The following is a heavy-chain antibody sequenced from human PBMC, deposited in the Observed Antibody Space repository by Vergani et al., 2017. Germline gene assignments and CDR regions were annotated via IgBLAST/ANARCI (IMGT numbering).Heavy chain of an antibody. CDR2: INPNSGGT. CDR1: GYTFTGYY. D-gene: IGHD4-23*01. Sequence: QVQLVQSGAEVKKPGASVKVSCKASGYTFTGYYMHWVRQAPGQGLEWMGWINPNSGGTNYAQQFQGRVTMTRDTSISTAYMGLRRLRSDDTPVYYCARVYMTTVVKPKACYYYGMDVWGQGTTVTVSS. J-gene: IGHJ6*02. CDR3: ARVYMTTVVKPKACYYYGMDV. V-gene: IGHV1-2*02.